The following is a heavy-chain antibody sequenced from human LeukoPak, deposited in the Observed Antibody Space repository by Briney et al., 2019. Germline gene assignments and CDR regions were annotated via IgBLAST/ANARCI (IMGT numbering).Heavy chain of an antibody. D-gene: IGHD3-3*01. V-gene: IGHV1-18*01. Sequence: GASVKVSCKASGYTFTSYSISWVRQAPGQGLEWMGWISAYNGNTNYAQKLQGRVTMTTDTSTSTAYMELRSLRSDDTAVYYCARDGVRGAYYDLWSGYTSRYYYYMDVWGKGTTVTLSS. J-gene: IGHJ6*03. CDR1: GYTFTSYS. CDR2: ISAYNGNT. CDR3: ARDGVRGAYYDLWSGYTSRYYYYMDV.